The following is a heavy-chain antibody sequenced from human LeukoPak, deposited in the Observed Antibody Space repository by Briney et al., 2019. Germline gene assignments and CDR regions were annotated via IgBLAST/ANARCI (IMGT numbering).Heavy chain of an antibody. D-gene: IGHD4-17*01. CDR2: INSDGSST. Sequence: GGSLRLSCAASGFTFSSYWMHWVRQAPGKGLVWVSRINSDGSSTTYADSVKGRFTISRDNAKNSIHLQMSSLRVDDSGVYYCVRGDGDLFDFWGQGTLVSVSS. V-gene: IGHV3-74*01. J-gene: IGHJ4*02. CDR1: GFTFSSYW. CDR3: VRGDGDLFDF.